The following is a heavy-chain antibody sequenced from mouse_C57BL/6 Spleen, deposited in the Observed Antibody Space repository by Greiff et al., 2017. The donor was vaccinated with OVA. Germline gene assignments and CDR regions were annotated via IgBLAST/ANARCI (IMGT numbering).Heavy chain of an antibody. CDR3: AKIRNCYFGY. Sequence: QVQLQQSGAELVMPGASVKLSCKASGYTFTSYWITWVKQRPGQGLEWIGDIYPGSGSTNYNEKFKCKATLTVDTSSSTAYMQLRSLTSEDSAVYYCAKIRNCYFGYRGQSPTLPVSS. V-gene: IGHV1-55*01. CDR2: IYPGSGST. J-gene: IGHJ2*01. CDR1: GYTFTSYW.